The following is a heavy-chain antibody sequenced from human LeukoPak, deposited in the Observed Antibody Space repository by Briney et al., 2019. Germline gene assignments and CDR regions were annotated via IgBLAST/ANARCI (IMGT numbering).Heavy chain of an antibody. J-gene: IGHJ4*02. CDR3: ATARLFRFLEWSFDY. CDR2: FDPEDGET. Sequence: ASVKVSCKVSGYTLTELSMHWVRQAPGKGLEWMGGFDPEDGETIYAQKFQGRVIMTEDTSTDTAYMELSSLRSENTAVYYCATARLFRFLEWSFDYWGQGTLVTVSS. V-gene: IGHV1-24*01. D-gene: IGHD3-3*01. CDR1: GYTLTELS.